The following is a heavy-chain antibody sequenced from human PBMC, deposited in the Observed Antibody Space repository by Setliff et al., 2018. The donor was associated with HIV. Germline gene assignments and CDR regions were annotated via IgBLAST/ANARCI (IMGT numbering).Heavy chain of an antibody. CDR1: GFTVSSNY. D-gene: IGHD1-26*01. J-gene: IGHJ4*02. V-gene: IGHV3-53*01. CDR2: IYSGGST. Sequence: LRLSCAASGFTVSSNYMSWVRQAPGKGLEWVSVIYSGGSTYYADSVKGRFTISRDNSKNTLYLQMNSLRAEDTAVYYCATDCAVVGGTGSLDSWGQGTLVTVSS. CDR3: ATDCAVVGGTGSLDS.